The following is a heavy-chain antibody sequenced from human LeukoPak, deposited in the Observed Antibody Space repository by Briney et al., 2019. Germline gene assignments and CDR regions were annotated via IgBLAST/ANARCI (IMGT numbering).Heavy chain of an antibody. CDR1: GDFLSSYY. CDR3: ASGRPLDFDY. Sequence: SETLSLTCTVSGDFLSSYYWTWIRQPAGKGLEWIGYIYYSGTTNYNPSLKSRVTISVDTSKNQFSLKLSSVTAADTAVYYCASGRPLDFDYWGQGTLVTVSS. J-gene: IGHJ4*02. V-gene: IGHV4-59*01. D-gene: IGHD1-26*01. CDR2: IYYSGTT.